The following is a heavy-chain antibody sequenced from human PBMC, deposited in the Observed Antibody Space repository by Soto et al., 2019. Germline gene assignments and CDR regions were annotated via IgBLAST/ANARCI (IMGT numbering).Heavy chain of an antibody. CDR3: AKDLLVAAPASLYGMDV. Sequence: PGGSLRLSCAASGFTFSSYGMHWVRQAPGKGLEWVAVISYDGSNKYYADSVKGRFTISRDNSKNTLYLQMNSLRAEDTAVYYCAKDLLVAAPASLYGMDVWGQGTTVTVSS. D-gene: IGHD6-6*01. J-gene: IGHJ6*02. CDR2: ISYDGSNK. V-gene: IGHV3-30*18. CDR1: GFTFSSYG.